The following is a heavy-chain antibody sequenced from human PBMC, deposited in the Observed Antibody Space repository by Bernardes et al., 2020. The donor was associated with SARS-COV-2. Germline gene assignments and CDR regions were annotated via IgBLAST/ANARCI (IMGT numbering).Heavy chain of an antibody. V-gene: IGHV3-43*01. D-gene: IGHD2-21*01. J-gene: IGHJ4*01. CDR1: GFSFNRFT. CDR3: AKGLDGGGGHCYFFDS. CDR2: IDRNSGVT. Sequence: GGSLRLSCAASGFSFNRFTMHWVRQVPGKGLEWVALIDRNSGVTYYSDLVQGRFTNSRDNNRNSLYLQMNSLRADDTAFYLCAKGLDGGGGHCYFFDSWGRGTPVAVSS.